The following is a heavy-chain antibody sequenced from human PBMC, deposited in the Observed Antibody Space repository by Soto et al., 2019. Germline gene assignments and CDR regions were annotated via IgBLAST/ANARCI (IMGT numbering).Heavy chain of an antibody. D-gene: IGHD3-3*01. CDR2: IYYSGST. CDR3: AIHAFWSGYYTYDYYYMDV. Sequence: QLQLQESGPGLVKPSETLSLTCTVSGGSISSSSYYWGWIRQPPGKGLEWIGSIYYSGSTYYNPSLKSRVTISVDTSKTQFSLKLSSVTAADTAVYYCAIHAFWSGYYTYDYYYMDVWGKGTTVTVSS. J-gene: IGHJ6*03. CDR1: GGSISSSSYY. V-gene: IGHV4-39*01.